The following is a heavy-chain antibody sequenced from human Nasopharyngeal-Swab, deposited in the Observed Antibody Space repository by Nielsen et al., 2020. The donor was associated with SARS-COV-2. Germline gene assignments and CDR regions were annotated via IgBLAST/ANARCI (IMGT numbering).Heavy chain of an antibody. V-gene: IGHV3-30*18. CDR1: GFTFSHYG. D-gene: IGHD3-10*01. Sequence: GASLKISCVASGFTFSHYGMHWVRPAPGKGLEWGAIISYDGSNKYHADSVKGRFTISKDNSKNTLYLQMSSLRADDAAVYYCAKERFYSGSGKYPRDFDYWGQGTLVTVSS. CDR3: AKERFYSGSGKYPRDFDY. CDR2: ISYDGSNK. J-gene: IGHJ4*02.